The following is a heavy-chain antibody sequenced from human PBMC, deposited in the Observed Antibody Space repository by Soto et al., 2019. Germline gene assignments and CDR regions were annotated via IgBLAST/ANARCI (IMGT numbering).Heavy chain of an antibody. CDR2: ISSTGGTT. CDR3: VRKMSNGTGEY. D-gene: IGHD7-27*01. V-gene: IGHV3-64D*06. J-gene: IGHJ4*02. CDR1: GFTFSSYV. Sequence: PGGSLRLSCSASGFTFSSYVMNWVRQAPGQGLEYVSAISSTGGTTLYTDSVKGRFTISRDNSRNTVYLQMSSLRPEDTAVYFCVRKMSNGTGEYWGQGTLVTVSS.